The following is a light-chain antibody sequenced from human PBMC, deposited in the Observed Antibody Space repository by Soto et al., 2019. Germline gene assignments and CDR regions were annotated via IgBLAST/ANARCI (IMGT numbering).Light chain of an antibody. J-gene: IGKJ4*01. Sequence: EIVLTQSPGTLSLSPGERATLSCRASQSVSSSYLAWSQQKPGQAPRLLIHGASSRATGIPDRFSGSGSGTDFTLTISRLEPEDFAVYYCQQYGSSPTFGGGAKVEIK. CDR2: GAS. V-gene: IGKV3-20*01. CDR1: QSVSSSY. CDR3: QQYGSSPT.